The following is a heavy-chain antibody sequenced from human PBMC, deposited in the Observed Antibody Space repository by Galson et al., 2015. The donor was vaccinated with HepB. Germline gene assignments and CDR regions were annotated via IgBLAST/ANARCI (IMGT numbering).Heavy chain of an antibody. CDR2: ITPIFGTA. V-gene: IGHV1-69*13. CDR1: GGTFSRYT. CDR3: AISGFWFGELLFTQLDYMDV. J-gene: IGHJ6*03. Sequence: SVKVSCKASGGTFSRYTISWVRQAPGQGLEWMGGITPIFGTASYAQKFQGRVTITADESTSTAYMELSSLKASDTAMYYCAISGFWFGELLFTQLDYMDVWGKGTTVTVSS. D-gene: IGHD3-10*01.